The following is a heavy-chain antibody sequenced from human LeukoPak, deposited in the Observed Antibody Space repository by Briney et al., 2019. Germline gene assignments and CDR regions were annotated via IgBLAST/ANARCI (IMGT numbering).Heavy chain of an antibody. CDR1: GVAFGGYD. Sequence: SETLSLTCAVYGVAFGGYDWIWIRQPPGKGLECSGEFSHSETTNYNPSPKSRVTISVDTSKSQFSLRLTSVTGADTGVYYCARGIRQYVAAPNIWGQGNLVTVSS. CDR3: ARGIRQYVAAPNI. J-gene: IGHJ4*02. CDR2: FSHSETT. D-gene: IGHD6-13*01. V-gene: IGHV4-34*01.